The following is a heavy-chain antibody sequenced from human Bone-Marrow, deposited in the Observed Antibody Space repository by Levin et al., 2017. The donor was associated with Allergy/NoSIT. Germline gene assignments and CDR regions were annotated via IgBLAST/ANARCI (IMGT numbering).Heavy chain of an antibody. Sequence: GGSLRLSCVASGFTFSIYDMHWVRQAPGKGLEWVAVIWSDGNDKSFADSVKGRFTISRDNSKNSLFLQMNSLRDEDTAVYYCATDSSRWSPKYYFDYWGQGTLVTVSS. CDR1: GFTFSIYD. CDR3: ATDSSRWSPKYYFDY. D-gene: IGHD3-22*01. CDR2: IWSDGNDK. J-gene: IGHJ4*02. V-gene: IGHV3-33*08.